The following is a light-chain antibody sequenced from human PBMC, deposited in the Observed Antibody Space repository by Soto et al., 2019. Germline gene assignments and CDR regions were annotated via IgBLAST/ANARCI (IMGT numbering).Light chain of an antibody. CDR1: QSVSSSY. V-gene: IGKV3-20*01. J-gene: IGKJ1*01. CDR3: QQYCSSPGT. CDR2: GAS. Sequence: EIVLTQSPGTLSLSPGERATLSCRASQSVSSSYLAWYQQKPGQAPRLLIYGASSRATGIPDSFSGSGSGTDFTLTISRLEPEDFAVYSWQQYCSSPGTFGQGTKLEIK.